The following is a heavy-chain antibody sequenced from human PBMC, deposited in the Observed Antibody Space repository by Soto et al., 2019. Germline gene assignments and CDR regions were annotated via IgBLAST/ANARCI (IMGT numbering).Heavy chain of an antibody. CDR3: AKDISLRGWVYLVVEY. CDR2: INYNSGSV. J-gene: IGHJ4*02. D-gene: IGHD6-13*01. CDR1: GFTFDVYA. V-gene: IGHV3-9*01. Sequence: EVQLVESGGGWVQPGRSLRLSCAASGFTFDVYAMHWVLQAPGKGLEWVSGINYNSGSVGYADSVKGRFTIPRDNAKNSLHLQMNSLRAEDTAVYYCAKDISLRGWVYLVVEYWGQGTLVTVSP.